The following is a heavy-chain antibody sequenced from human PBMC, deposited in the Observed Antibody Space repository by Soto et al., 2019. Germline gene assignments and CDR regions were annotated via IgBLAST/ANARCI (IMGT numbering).Heavy chain of an antibody. V-gene: IGHV1-69*06. D-gene: IGHD3-3*01. CDR3: NRGSEYDLWSGYL. Sequence: QERLVQSGAEVRKPGSSVKVSCKVTGGTSTRYAINWVRQAPGQGLEWMGGIVPMFGTSKYAQKFQGRVTITVDTSTNIAYMELRCLRSEDTAVYYCNRGSEYDLWSGYLWGQGTLVSVSS. CDR1: GGTSTRYA. J-gene: IGHJ4*02. CDR2: IVPMFGTS.